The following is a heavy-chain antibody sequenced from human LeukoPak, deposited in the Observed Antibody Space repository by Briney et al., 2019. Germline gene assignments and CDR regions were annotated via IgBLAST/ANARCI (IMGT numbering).Heavy chain of an antibody. CDR2: IHYSGNT. CDR3: ARGGWFHDR. CDR1: GGSISGYY. J-gene: IGHJ5*02. Sequence: SETLSLTCSVSGGSISGYYWSWIRQPPGEGLEWIGNIHYSGNTNYNSSLKSRVTISVDTSKNQFSLKMISVTTADTAVYFCARGGWFHDRWGQGTLVTVSS. V-gene: IGHV4-59*01. D-gene: IGHD6-19*01.